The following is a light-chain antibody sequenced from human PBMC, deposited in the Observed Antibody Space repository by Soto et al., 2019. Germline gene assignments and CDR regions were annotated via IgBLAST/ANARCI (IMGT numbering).Light chain of an antibody. CDR1: LSVSVY. J-gene: IGKJ5*01. Sequence: EIVMTQSPATLSVSPGERATLSCRTSLSVSVYLDWYQQKPGQAPRLLISDASNRATGIPARFSGSGSGTDFTLTISSLEPEDFAVYYCHQRQYWPPITFGQGTRLRL. CDR3: HQRQYWPPIT. V-gene: IGKV3-11*01. CDR2: DAS.